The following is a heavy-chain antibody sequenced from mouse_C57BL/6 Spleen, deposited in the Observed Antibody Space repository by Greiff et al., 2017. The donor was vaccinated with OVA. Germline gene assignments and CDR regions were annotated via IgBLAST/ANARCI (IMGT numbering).Heavy chain of an antibody. V-gene: IGHV5-6*01. CDR1: GFTFSSYG. CDR2: ISSGGSYT. Sequence: EVKLQESGGDLVKPGGSLKLSCAASGFTFSSYGMSWVRQTPDKRLEWVATISSGGSYTYYPDSVKGRFTISRDNAKNTLYLQMSSLKSEDTAMYYCARHAYDGTLFAYWGQGTLVTVSA. J-gene: IGHJ3*01. D-gene: IGHD2-12*01. CDR3: ARHAYDGTLFAY.